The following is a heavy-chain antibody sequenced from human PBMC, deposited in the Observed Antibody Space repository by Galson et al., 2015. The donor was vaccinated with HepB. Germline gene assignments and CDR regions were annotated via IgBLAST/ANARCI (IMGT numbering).Heavy chain of an antibody. V-gene: IGHV3-21*01. J-gene: IGHJ4*02. CDR3: ANSPVVVGYHTGGGYFDY. Sequence: SLRLSCAASGFTFSSYSMNWVRQAPGKGLEWVSSISSSSSYIYYADSVKGRFTISRDNAKNSLYLQMNSLRAEDTAVYYCANSPVVVGYHTGGGYFDYWGQGTLVTVSS. CDR2: ISSSSSYI. D-gene: IGHD2-2*01. CDR1: GFTFSSYS.